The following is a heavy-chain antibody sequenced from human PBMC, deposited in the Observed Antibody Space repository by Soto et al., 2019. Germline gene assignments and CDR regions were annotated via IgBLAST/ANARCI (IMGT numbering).Heavy chain of an antibody. D-gene: IGHD2-2*01. V-gene: IGHV3-33*01. J-gene: IGHJ6*02. CDR3: ARDRLVPYGYGMDV. CDR2: IWFDGSKK. Sequence: QMQLVESGGGVVQPGRSLRLSCAASGFTFRSYGIHWVRQAPGKGLEWVALIWFDGSKKYYVDSVKGRFAVSRHNSKNTLYLQMNRLRVEDRAVYYSARDRLVPYGYGMDVWGQRTTVTVSS. CDR1: GFTFRSYG.